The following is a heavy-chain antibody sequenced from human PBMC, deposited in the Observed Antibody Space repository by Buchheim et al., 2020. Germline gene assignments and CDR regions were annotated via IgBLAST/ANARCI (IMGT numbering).Heavy chain of an antibody. CDR2: ISSSSSTI. CDR1: GFTFSSYS. Sequence: EVQLVESGGGLVQPGGSLRLSCAASGFTFSSYSMNWVRQAPGKGLEWVSYISSSSSTIYYADSVKGRFTISSDSAKNYLYLTMNSLRAEDTAVYYCARAGYCSSTSCYPSRYYGMDVWGQGTT. D-gene: IGHD2-2*01. CDR3: ARAGYCSSTSCYPSRYYGMDV. J-gene: IGHJ6*02. V-gene: IGHV3-48*01.